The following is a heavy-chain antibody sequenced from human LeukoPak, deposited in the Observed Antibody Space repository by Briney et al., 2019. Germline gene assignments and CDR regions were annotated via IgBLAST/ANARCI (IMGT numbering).Heavy chain of an antibody. Sequence: SVKVSCKASGVIFSSYTFSWVRQAPGQGLEWMGKITPVSDLAHYAQKFQGRVTFTADTHTGTTYMQLRSLRSEATAVYYCARDRGLGLVDSWGQGTLVSVSS. CDR2: ITPVSDLA. CDR3: ARDRGLGLVDS. J-gene: IGHJ4*02. D-gene: IGHD3-16*01. V-gene: IGHV1-69*04. CDR1: GVIFSSYT.